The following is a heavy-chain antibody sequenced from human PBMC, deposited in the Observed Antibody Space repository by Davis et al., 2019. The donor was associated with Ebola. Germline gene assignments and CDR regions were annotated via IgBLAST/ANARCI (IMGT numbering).Heavy chain of an antibody. J-gene: IGHJ4*02. CDR3: AKALVVYAAFDY. Sequence: SETLSLTCTVSGGSISSSSYYWGWIRQPPGKGLEWIGSIYYSGSTYYNPSLKSRVTISVDTSKNQFSLKLSSVTAADTAVYYCAKALVVYAAFDYWGQGTLVTVSS. CDR2: IYYSGST. V-gene: IGHV4-39*07. D-gene: IGHD2-8*02. CDR1: GGSISSSSYY.